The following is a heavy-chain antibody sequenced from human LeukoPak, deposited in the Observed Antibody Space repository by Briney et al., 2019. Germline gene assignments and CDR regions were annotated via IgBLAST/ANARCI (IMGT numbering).Heavy chain of an antibody. CDR1: GYTFTGYY. CDR3: ARGSGYYDFWGENWFDP. J-gene: IGHJ5*02. V-gene: IGHV1-2*02. CDR2: INPNSGGT. Sequence: ASVKVSCKASGYTFTGYYMHWVRQAPGHGLEWMGWINPNSGGTNYAQKFQGRVTMTRDTSISTAYMELSRLRSDDTAVYYCARGSGYYDFWGENWFDPWGQGTLVTVSS. D-gene: IGHD3-3*01.